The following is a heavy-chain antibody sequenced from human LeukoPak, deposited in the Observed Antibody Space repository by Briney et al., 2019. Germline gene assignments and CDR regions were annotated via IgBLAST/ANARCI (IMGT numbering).Heavy chain of an antibody. D-gene: IGHD6-19*01. V-gene: IGHV4-4*07. Sequence: SETLSLTCSVSGGSISSFYWSWIRQPAGKGLEWIGRIYTSGSTNYNPSLRSRVTMSVDTSKKHFSLKLSSVTAADTAVYYCASLSRAGELWGQGTLVTVSS. CDR2: IYTSGST. CDR3: ASLSRAGEL. J-gene: IGHJ4*02. CDR1: GGSISSFY.